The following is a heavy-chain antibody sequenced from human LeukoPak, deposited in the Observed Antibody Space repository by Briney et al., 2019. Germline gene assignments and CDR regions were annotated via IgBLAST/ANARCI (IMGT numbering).Heavy chain of an antibody. CDR2: ISSSSSYI. D-gene: IGHD3-22*01. J-gene: IGHJ4*02. Sequence: PGGSLRLSCAASGFTFSSYSMNWVRQAPGKGLEWVSSISSSSSYIYYADSVKGRFTISRDNAKNSLYLQMNSLRAEDTAVYYCARGRYGSSGYYYFDYWGQGTLVTVSS. CDR3: ARGRYGSSGYYYFDY. V-gene: IGHV3-21*01. CDR1: GFTFSSYS.